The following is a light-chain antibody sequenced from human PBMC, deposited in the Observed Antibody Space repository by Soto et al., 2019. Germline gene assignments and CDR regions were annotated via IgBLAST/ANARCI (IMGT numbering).Light chain of an antibody. CDR1: QSFRGL. CDR3: QQYNNWPRT. CDR2: DAY. V-gene: IGKV3D-15*01. J-gene: IGKJ1*01. Sequence: EVVLTQSPVTLSLSPGERATLSCRASQSFRGLLAWYQQKPGQAPRLLIYDAYNRATGIPPRFSGSGSGTEFTLTISSLQSEDFAVYYCQQYNNWPRTFGQGTKV.